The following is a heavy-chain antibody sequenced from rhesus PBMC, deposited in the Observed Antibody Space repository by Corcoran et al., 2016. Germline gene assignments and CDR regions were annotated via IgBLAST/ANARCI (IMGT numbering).Heavy chain of an antibody. CDR1: GGSISGYY. V-gene: IGHV4S5*01. CDR3: ASEYCTSTTCYHDAFDF. J-gene: IGHJ3*01. Sequence: QVQLEESGPGLVKPSETLSLTCAVSGGSISGYYWNWNRQPPGKGLEWIGYIGGSRGSTDYNPSLKIRVTISTDTSKNQLSLRLSSVTAADTAVYYCASEYCTSTTCYHDAFDFWGQGLRVTVSS. CDR2: IGGSRGST. D-gene: IGHD2-2*01.